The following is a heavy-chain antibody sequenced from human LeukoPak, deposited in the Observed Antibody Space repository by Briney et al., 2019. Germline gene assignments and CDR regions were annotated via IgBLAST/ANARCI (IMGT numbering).Heavy chain of an antibody. Sequence: GGSLRLSCAASGFTLSSYGMSWVRQAPGKGLEWVSAISGSGGSTYYADSVKGRFTISRDNSKNTLYLQMNSLRAEDTAVYYCARRISLIYDSSVDAFDIWGQGTMVTVSS. D-gene: IGHD3-22*01. CDR1: GFTLSSYG. J-gene: IGHJ3*02. CDR3: ARRISLIYDSSVDAFDI. V-gene: IGHV3-23*01. CDR2: ISGSGGST.